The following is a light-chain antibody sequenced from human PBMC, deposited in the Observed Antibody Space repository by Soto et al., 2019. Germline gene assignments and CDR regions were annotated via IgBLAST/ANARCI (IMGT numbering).Light chain of an antibody. Sequence: EIVMTQSPATLSLSPGERATLSCRASQSVSSNLAWYQQKPGQAPRLLIYGASTRATGIPARFSGSGSGTEFTLTISSLQFEDFAVYYCQQYNNWLYTFGQGTKLEIK. CDR3: QQYNNWLYT. V-gene: IGKV3-15*01. CDR2: GAS. J-gene: IGKJ2*01. CDR1: QSVSSN.